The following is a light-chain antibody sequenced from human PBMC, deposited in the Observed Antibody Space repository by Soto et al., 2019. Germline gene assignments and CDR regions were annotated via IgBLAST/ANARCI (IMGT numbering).Light chain of an antibody. CDR1: QSVSSN. CDR2: GTS. Sequence: EVVMTQSPATLSVSPGERATLSCRASQSVSSNLVWYQQKPGQAPRLLISGTSTRATGIPVRFSGSGSGTEFTLTISSLQSEDFAVYYCQQYNDWPLTFGGGTKVDIK. CDR3: QQYNDWPLT. V-gene: IGKV3-15*01. J-gene: IGKJ4*01.